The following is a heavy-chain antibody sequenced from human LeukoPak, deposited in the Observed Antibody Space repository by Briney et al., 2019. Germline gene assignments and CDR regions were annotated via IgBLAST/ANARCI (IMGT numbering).Heavy chain of an antibody. CDR1: GFTFSNYA. CDR3: ARDGGWLSVGAYDY. J-gene: IGHJ4*02. Sequence: GGSLRLSCEASGFTFSNYAMSWVRQAPGKGLEWVSSIRASGGSTYYADSVKGRFTISRDNSKNTLFLQMNSLRAEDTAVYYCARDGGWLSVGAYDYWGQGTLVTVSS. V-gene: IGHV3-23*01. CDR2: IRASGGST. D-gene: IGHD1-26*01.